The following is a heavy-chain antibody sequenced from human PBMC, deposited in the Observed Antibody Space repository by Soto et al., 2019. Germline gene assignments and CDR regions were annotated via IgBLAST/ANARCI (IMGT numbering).Heavy chain of an antibody. J-gene: IGHJ6*03. D-gene: IGHD2-2*01. Sequence: GGSLRLSCAASGFTFSSYSMNWVRQAPGKGLEWVSYISSSSSTIYYADSVKGRFTISRDNAKNSLYLQMNSLRAEDTAVYYCARDTVECSSNSCYWYTDYYYYMDVWGKGTTVTVSS. CDR3: ARDTVECSSNSCYWYTDYYYYMDV. V-gene: IGHV3-48*01. CDR2: ISSSSSTI. CDR1: GFTFSSYS.